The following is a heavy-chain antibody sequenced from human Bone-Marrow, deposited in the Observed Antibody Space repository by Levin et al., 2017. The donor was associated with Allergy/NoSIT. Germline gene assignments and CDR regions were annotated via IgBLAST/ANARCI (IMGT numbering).Heavy chain of an antibody. CDR2: INSDGSST. CDR1: GFSFRSYW. CDR3: ARGTRIDYFDY. J-gene: IGHJ4*02. Sequence: LSLTCAASGFSFRSYWMHWVRQAPGKGLVWVSRINSDGSSTSYADSVKGRFTISRDNAKNTLYLQMNSLRGEDTAVYYCARGTRIDYFDYWGQGPLVTVSS. V-gene: IGHV3-74*01. D-gene: IGHD2-15*01.